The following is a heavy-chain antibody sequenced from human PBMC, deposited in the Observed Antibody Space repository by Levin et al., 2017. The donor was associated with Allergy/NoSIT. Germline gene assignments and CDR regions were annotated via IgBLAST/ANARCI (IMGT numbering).Heavy chain of an antibody. D-gene: IGHD6-19*01. J-gene: IGHJ4*02. CDR2: FDPEDGET. CDR1: GYTLTELS. CDR3: ATDPPDLYSSGWCWGY. V-gene: IGHV1-24*01. Sequence: ASVKVSCKVSGYTLTELSMHWVRQAPGKGLEWMGGFDPEDGETIYAQKFQGRVTMTEDTSTDTAYMELSSLRSEDTAVYYCATDPPDLYSSGWCWGYWGQGTLVTVSS.